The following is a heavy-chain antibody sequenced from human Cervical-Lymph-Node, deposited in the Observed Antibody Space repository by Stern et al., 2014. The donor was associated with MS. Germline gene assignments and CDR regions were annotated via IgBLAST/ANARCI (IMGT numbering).Heavy chain of an antibody. J-gene: IGHJ4*02. CDR2: IDTDGGTT. Sequence: EVQLVESGGGLVQPGGSLRLSCAASGFTFSSYWLHWFRQAPGKGRVWVSRIDTDGGTTNYADSVKGRFTISRDNAENTLYLQMNSLRAEDTAVYYCARDSSGRDDFWGQGTLVTVSS. CDR1: GFTFSSYW. D-gene: IGHD6-25*01. CDR3: ARDSSGRDDF. V-gene: IGHV3-74*01.